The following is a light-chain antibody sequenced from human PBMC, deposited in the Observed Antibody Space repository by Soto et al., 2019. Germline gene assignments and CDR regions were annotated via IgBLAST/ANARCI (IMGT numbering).Light chain of an antibody. CDR2: SAS. Sequence: EIVMTQSPAILSVSPGERATLSCRASQSVRSKLAWYQQKPGQAPRLLIYSASTRATGIAARFSGSGSGTEFTLTISSLQSEDFAVYYCQQYYNWPPLTFGGGTKVEIE. V-gene: IGKV3-15*01. CDR1: QSVRSK. CDR3: QQYYNWPPLT. J-gene: IGKJ4*01.